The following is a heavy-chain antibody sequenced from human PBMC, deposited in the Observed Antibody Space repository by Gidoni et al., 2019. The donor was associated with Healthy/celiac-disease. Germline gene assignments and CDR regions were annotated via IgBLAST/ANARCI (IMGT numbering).Heavy chain of an antibody. Sequence: QVQLVQSGAEVKKPGASVTVSCKASGSTFTSYGISWVRQAPGQGLEWMGWISAYNGNTNYAQKLQGRVTMTTDTSTSTAYMELRSLRSDDTAVYYCARALSIAARPYYYYYGMDVWGQGTTVTVSS. CDR2: ISAYNGNT. D-gene: IGHD6-6*01. J-gene: IGHJ6*02. CDR1: GSTFTSYG. CDR3: ARALSIAARPYYYYYGMDV. V-gene: IGHV1-18*01.